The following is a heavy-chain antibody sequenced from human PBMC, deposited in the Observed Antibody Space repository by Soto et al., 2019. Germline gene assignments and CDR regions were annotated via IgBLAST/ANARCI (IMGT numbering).Heavy chain of an antibody. J-gene: IGHJ4*02. D-gene: IGHD2-15*01. CDR1: GYTFTRYG. CDR2: ISAYNGNT. CDR3: ARDSSPYCSGGSCYSMGY. Sequence: QVQLVQSGAEVKKPGASVKVSCKASGYTFTRYGISWVRQAPGQGLEWMGWISAYNGNTNYAQKLQGRVTMTTDTSTSTAYMELRSLRSDDTAVYYCARDSSPYCSGGSCYSMGYWGQGTLVTVSS. V-gene: IGHV1-18*01.